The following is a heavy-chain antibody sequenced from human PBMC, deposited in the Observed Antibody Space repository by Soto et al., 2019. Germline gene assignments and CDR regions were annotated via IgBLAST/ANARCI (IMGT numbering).Heavy chain of an antibody. CDR2: IDWDDDK. CDR1: GFSLSTSGMC. CDR3: ARLHSDSSGYYGPSYYYGMDV. J-gene: IGHJ6*02. V-gene: IGHV2-70*01. Sequence: SGPTLVNPTQTLTLTCTFSGFSLSTSGMCVSWIRQPPGKALEWLALIDWDDDKYYCTSLKTRLTISKDTSKNQVFLTMTNMDPVDTATYYCARLHSDSSGYYGPSYYYGMDVWGQGTTVTVSS. D-gene: IGHD3-22*01.